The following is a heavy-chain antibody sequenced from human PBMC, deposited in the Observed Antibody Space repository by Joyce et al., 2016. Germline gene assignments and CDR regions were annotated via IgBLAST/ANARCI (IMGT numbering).Heavy chain of an antibody. CDR3: ARQSSITAIDF. D-gene: IGHD6-6*01. Sequence: EVQLAQSGPEVKKPGESLKISCQASGYTFINYWVAWVRQMPGKGLEWMGMVYSRDSDTKYSPAFQGHVIISADRTTSTAYLAWSHLQTSDSAIYFCARQSSITAIDFWGQGTLVSVSS. CDR1: GYTFINYW. CDR2: VYSRDSDT. J-gene: IGHJ4*02. V-gene: IGHV5-51*01.